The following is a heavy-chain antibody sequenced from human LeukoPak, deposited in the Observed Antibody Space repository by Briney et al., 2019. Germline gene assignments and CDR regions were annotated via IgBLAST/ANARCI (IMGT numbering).Heavy chain of an antibody. CDR3: ARALYGSGSYSTY. CDR2: ISSSSSFT. CDR1: GFTFSDFF. Sequence: GGSLRLSCAASGFTFSDFFMTWIRQAPGKGLEWVSYISSSSSFTAYADSVKGRFTISRDNTKNSLHLQMNSLRAEDTAVYYCARALYGSGSYSTYWGQGTLVTVSS. J-gene: IGHJ4*02. D-gene: IGHD3-10*01. V-gene: IGHV3-11*05.